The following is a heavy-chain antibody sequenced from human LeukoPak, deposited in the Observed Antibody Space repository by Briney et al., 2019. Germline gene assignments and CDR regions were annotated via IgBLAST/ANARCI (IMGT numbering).Heavy chain of an antibody. CDR3: AREGGFYRPLDY. D-gene: IGHD3-3*01. Sequence: SGTLSLTCGVSGGSITTTNWWTWVRQPPGKGLEWIGEVHLDGRTNYNPSLESRLTISVDLSENHISLRLTSVTAADTSVYYCAREGGFYRPLDYSGQGTLVTVSS. J-gene: IGHJ4*02. V-gene: IGHV4-4*02. CDR2: VHLDGRT. CDR1: GGSITTTNW.